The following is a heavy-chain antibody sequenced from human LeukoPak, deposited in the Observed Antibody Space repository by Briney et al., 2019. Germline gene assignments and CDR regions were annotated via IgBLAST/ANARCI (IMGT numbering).Heavy chain of an antibody. J-gene: IGHJ5*02. CDR2: IYYSGST. V-gene: IGHV4-59*08. CDR1: GGSISSYY. Sequence: PSETLSLTCTVSGGSISSYYWSWIRQPPGKGLEWIGYIYYSGSTNYNPSLKSRVTISVDTSKNQFSLKLSSVTAADTAVYYCAGGFSSSWYNWFDPWGQGILVTVSS. D-gene: IGHD6-13*01. CDR3: AGGFSSSWYNWFDP.